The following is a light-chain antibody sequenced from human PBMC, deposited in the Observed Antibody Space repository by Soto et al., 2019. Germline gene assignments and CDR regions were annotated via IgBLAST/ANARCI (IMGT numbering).Light chain of an antibody. V-gene: IGKV4-1*01. CDR1: QSVLYSSNNKNY. CDR3: QQYESTPPT. CDR2: WAS. Sequence: DIVMTQSPDSLAVSLGERATINCKSSQSVLYSSNNKNYLAWYQQRPGQPPTLLIYWASTRESGVPDRFSGCGAGTDFTLTITSQQAEDVAVYYCQQYESTPPTFGQGTKLEIK. J-gene: IGKJ2*01.